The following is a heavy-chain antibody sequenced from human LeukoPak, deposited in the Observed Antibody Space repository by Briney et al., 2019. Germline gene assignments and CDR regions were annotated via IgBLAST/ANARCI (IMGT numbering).Heavy chain of an antibody. CDR3: AASGSLRVY. CDR1: GDSISSGSFY. Sequence: SQTLSLTCTVSGDSISSGSFYWSWIRQSAGKGLEWIGHIFSSGSTNYIPSLRSRVTISVDTSKNQFSLKLSSVTAADTAVYYCAASGSLRVYWGQGTLVTVSS. J-gene: IGHJ4*02. CDR2: IFSSGST. V-gene: IGHV4-61*09. D-gene: IGHD3-10*01.